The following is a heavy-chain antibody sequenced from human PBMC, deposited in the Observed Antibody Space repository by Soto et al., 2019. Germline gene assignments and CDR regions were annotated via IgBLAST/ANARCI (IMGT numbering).Heavy chain of an antibody. Sequence: GESLKISCEASGYVFANYWIGWVRQVPGKGLEWMGIIYPGDSDTRYSPSFQGHVTISADKSISTAYLQWSSLEASDTAIYYCARAPSHGWFQHFDFWGQGTLVTVSS. CDR2: IYPGDSDT. CDR1: GYVFANYW. J-gene: IGHJ4*02. CDR3: ARAPSHGWFQHFDF. D-gene: IGHD6-19*01. V-gene: IGHV5-51*01.